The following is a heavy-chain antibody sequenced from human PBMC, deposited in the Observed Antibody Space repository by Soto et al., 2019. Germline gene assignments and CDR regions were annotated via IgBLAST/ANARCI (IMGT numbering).Heavy chain of an antibody. CDR2: ISYDGNNK. Sequence: GGPRRLSCEASGFIFSDFGMHWVRQAPGKGLEWVAVISYDGNNKYYAQSVKGRFTISRDNSKNTLFLNMHSLRPEDTAVYHCVKGDLDTAVVNSPDAFDFWGPGTMVTVSS. V-gene: IGHV3-30*18. CDR1: GFIFSDFG. J-gene: IGHJ3*01. D-gene: IGHD5-18*01. CDR3: VKGDLDTAVVNSPDAFDF.